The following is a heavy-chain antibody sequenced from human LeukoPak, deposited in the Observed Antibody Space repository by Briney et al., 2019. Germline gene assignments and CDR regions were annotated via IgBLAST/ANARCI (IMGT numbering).Heavy chain of an antibody. V-gene: IGHV1-2*02. J-gene: IGHJ4*02. CDR3: AREGCAPHSDS. CDR1: GYTVTYYF. D-gene: IGHD4/OR15-4a*01. CDR2: INPNSGAT. Sequence: ASVTVSFKTSGYTVTYYFIHWVRQAPGQGLEWMGWINPNSGATNYERKFQDRVTMNTDTSITTGYMELTRLTSDDTAVYYCAREGCAPHSDSWGQGSLVIVTS.